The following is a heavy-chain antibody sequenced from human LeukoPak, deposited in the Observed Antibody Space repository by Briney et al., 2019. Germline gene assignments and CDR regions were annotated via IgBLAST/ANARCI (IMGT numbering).Heavy chain of an antibody. D-gene: IGHD6-13*01. CDR3: ARAVSSSWHTFDY. CDR2: ISYDGSNE. CDR1: GFTFSSSW. Sequence: GGSLRLSCAASGFTFSSSWMNWVRQAPGKGLEWVTIISYDGSNEYYADSVKGRFTISRDNSKNTLYLQMNSLRADDTAVYYCARAVSSSWHTFDYWGQGTLVTVSS. J-gene: IGHJ4*02. V-gene: IGHV3-30*14.